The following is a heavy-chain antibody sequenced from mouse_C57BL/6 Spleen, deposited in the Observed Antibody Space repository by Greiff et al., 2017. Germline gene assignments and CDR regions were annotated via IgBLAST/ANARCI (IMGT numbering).Heavy chain of an antibody. J-gene: IGHJ4*01. CDR1: GFNIKDYY. D-gene: IGHD1-1*01. Sequence: VQLQQSGAELVRPGASVKLSCTASGFNIKDYYMHWVKQRPEQGLEWIGRLDPEDGDTEYAPKFQGKATMTADTSSNTAYLQLSSLTSEDTAVYYCTTDTTVVAPRTMDYWGQGTSVTVSS. V-gene: IGHV14-1*01. CDR3: TTDTTVVAPRTMDY. CDR2: LDPEDGDT.